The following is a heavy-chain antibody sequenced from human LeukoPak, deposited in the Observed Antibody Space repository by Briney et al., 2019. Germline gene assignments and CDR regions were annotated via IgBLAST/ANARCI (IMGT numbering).Heavy chain of an antibody. CDR3: ARDSSYSGYGYFDY. D-gene: IGHD5-12*01. CDR2: IYTSGST. J-gene: IGHJ4*02. Sequence: SETLSLTCTVSGGSISSGSYYWTWIRQPAGKGLEWIGRIYTSGSTNYNPSLKSRVTISVDTSKNQFTLKLSSVTAADTAVYYCARDSSYSGYGYFDYWGQGTLVTVSS. CDR1: GGSISSGSYY. V-gene: IGHV4-61*02.